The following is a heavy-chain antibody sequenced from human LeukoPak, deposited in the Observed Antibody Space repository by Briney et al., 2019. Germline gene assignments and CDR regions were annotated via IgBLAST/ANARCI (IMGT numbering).Heavy chain of an antibody. Sequence: RSGGSLRLSCGASGFSFSFYGMHWVRQAPGKGLEWVAFLRYDGTDEDYGDSVKGRFTISRDNAKNSLYLQMNSLRAEDMALYYCAKDMGSGWYSGGVDYWGQGTLVTVSS. J-gene: IGHJ4*02. D-gene: IGHD6-19*01. CDR2: LRYDGTDE. V-gene: IGHV3-30*02. CDR1: GFSFSFYG. CDR3: AKDMGSGWYSGGVDY.